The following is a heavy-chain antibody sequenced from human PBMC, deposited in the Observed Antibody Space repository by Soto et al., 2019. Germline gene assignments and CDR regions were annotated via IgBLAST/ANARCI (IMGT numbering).Heavy chain of an antibody. V-gene: IGHV1-2*04. Sequence: ASVKVSCKASGYTFTGYYMHWVRQAPGQGLEWMGWINPNSGGTNYAQKFQGWVTMTRDTSISTAYMELSRLRSDDTAVYYCARGGGARSRNYYYYYMDVWGKGTTVTVSS. D-gene: IGHD6-6*01. CDR1: GYTFTGYY. CDR2: INPNSGGT. J-gene: IGHJ6*03. CDR3: ARGGGARSRNYYYYYMDV.